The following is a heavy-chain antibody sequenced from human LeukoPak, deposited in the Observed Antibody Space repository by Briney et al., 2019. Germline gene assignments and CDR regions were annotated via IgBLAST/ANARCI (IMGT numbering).Heavy chain of an antibody. CDR1: GFSFSNYA. D-gene: IGHD1-1*01. J-gene: IGHJ4*02. Sequence: PGGSLRLSCAASGFSFSNYAMSWVGQAPARGPEWVSSIRGAGETFYADSVKGRFTLSRDDSRNTVYLQLNNLRVEDTATYYCAKANWVSNADAVWWGQGTQVTVSS. CDR3: AKANWVSNADAVW. V-gene: IGHV3-23*01. CDR2: IRGAGET.